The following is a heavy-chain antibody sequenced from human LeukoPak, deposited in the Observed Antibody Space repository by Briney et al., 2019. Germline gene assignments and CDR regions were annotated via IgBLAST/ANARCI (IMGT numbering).Heavy chain of an antibody. D-gene: IGHD3-16*01. V-gene: IGHV4-31*03. J-gene: IGHJ6*02. CDR3: ARDRGTVVPLYYEFGLDV. CDR2: INHSGRT. CDR1: GASISSGNFY. Sequence: SQTLSLTCTVSGASISSGNFYWSWIRQHPGKGLEWLGYINHSGRTYYNPSLKNRVGISVDTSKNQFSLRLNSVTAADTAVYYCARDRGTVVPLYYEFGLDVWGQGTTVVVSS.